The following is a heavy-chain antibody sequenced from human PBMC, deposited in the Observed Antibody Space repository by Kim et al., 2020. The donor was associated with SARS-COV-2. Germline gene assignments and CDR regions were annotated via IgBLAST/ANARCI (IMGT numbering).Heavy chain of an antibody. D-gene: IGHD3-3*01. Sequence: GGSLRLSCAASGFTFSSYWMSWVRQGPGKGLEWVANINQDGGEKYYVYSVRGRFTISRDNARNSLYLQMSSLRAEDTAVYYCARDPDHLRRFYGMDVWGQGTTVTVSS. CDR1: GFTFSSYW. J-gene: IGHJ6*02. CDR3: ARDPDHLRRFYGMDV. CDR2: INQDGGEK. V-gene: IGHV3-7*03.